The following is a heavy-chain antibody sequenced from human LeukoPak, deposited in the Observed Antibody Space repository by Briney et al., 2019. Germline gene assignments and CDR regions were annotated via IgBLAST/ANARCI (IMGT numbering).Heavy chain of an antibody. CDR1: GFTLSSYA. J-gene: IGHJ3*02. Sequence: GGSLRLSCAASGFTLSSYAMSWVRQAPGKGLEWVSAISGSGGSTYYADSVKGRFTISRDNSKNTLYLQMNSLRAEDTAVYYCAKAFIVVVIYDAFDIWGQGTMVTVSS. V-gene: IGHV3-23*01. CDR2: ISGSGGST. D-gene: IGHD2-21*01. CDR3: AKAFIVVVIYDAFDI.